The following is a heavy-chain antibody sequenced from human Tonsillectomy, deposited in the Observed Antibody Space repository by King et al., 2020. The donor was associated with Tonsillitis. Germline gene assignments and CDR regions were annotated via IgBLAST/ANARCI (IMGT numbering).Heavy chain of an antibody. D-gene: IGHD5-18*01. J-gene: IGHJ4*02. CDR3: AKTRRGYSYGPYFDY. Sequence: VQLVESGGGVVQPGRSLRLSCAASGFTFRSFDMHWVRQAPGKGLEWVAVLSSDGSIEYYADSVKGRFTISRDNRNNTLHLQMNSLRPEDTAVYHCAKTRRGYSYGPYFDYWGQGTLVTVSS. CDR2: LSSDGSIE. V-gene: IGHV3-30*18. CDR1: GFTFRSFD.